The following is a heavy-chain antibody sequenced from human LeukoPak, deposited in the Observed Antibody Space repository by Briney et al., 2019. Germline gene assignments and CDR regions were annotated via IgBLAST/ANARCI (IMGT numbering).Heavy chain of an antibody. J-gene: IGHJ4*02. D-gene: IGHD3-16*02. CDR2: ISAYNGNT. CDR3: ARGLMITFGGVIVTYYFDY. CDR1: GYTFTSYG. Sequence: ASVKVSCKASGYTFTSYGISWVRQAPGQGLEWMGWISAYNGNTNYAQKLQGRVTMTTDTSTSKAYMELRSLRSDDTAVYYCARGLMITFGGVIVTYYFDYWGQGTLVTVSS. V-gene: IGHV1-18*01.